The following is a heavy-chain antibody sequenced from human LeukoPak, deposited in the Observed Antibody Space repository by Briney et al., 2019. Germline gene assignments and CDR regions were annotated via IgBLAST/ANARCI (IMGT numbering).Heavy chain of an antibody. J-gene: IGHJ6*03. D-gene: IGHD6-13*01. V-gene: IGHV1-18*01. CDR3: AAAAGTNYYYMDV. CDR2: ISAYNGNT. CDR1: GYTFTSYG. Sequence: ASVKVSCKASGYTFTSYGISWVRQAPGQGLEWMGWISAYNGNTNYAQKLQGRVTMTTDTSTSTAYMELRSLRPEDTAVYYCAAAAGTNYYYMDVWGKGTTVTISS.